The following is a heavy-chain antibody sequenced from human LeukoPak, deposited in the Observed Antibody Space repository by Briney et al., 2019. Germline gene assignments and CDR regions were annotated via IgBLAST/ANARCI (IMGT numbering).Heavy chain of an antibody. J-gene: IGHJ6*02. CDR1: GFTFSSYA. CDR2: ISGSGDST. V-gene: IGHV3-23*01. CDR3: AKGDRFGTTGTMDV. Sequence: GGSLRLSCAASGFTFSSYAMSWVRQAPGKGLEWVSAISGSGDSTYYADSVKGRITISRDNSKNTLYLQMNSLRAEDTAVYYCAKGDRFGTTGTMDVWGQGTTVTVSS. D-gene: IGHD1-1*01.